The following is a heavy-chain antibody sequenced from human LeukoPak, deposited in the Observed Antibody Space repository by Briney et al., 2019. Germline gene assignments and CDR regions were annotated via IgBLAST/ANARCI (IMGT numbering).Heavy chain of an antibody. D-gene: IGHD4-17*01. CDR1: GFIFGDYA. J-gene: IGHJ3*01. Sequence: SGGSQRLSCTACGFIFGDYAMSWVRQARGRGLEWVGFIRSKAYGGTIEYAVSVKGRLTISRDDHKRIAYLQMNSLKTEDTAVYYCTRAAVTTFFHAFDVWGQQTMV. V-gene: IGHV3-49*04. CDR2: IRSKAYGGTI. CDR3: TRAAVTTFFHAFDV.